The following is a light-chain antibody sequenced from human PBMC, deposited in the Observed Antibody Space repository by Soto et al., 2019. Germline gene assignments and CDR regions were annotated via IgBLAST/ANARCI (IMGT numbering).Light chain of an antibody. CDR1: SSDVGNYNF. V-gene: IGLV2-14*01. CDR2: QVT. Sequence: QSALTQPASVSGSPGQSITISCTGTSSDVGNYNFVSWYQHHAGTAPKLIIYQVTNRPSGVSDRFSGSKSGDTASLTISGLEAEDEADYYCTSYTDCSTDILFGGGTKLTVL. J-gene: IGLJ2*01. CDR3: TSYTDCSTDIL.